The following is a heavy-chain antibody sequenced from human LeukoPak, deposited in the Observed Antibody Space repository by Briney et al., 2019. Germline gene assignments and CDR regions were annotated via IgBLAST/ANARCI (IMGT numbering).Heavy chain of an antibody. CDR3: ARVEIAVAFPSLDY. Sequence: GGSLRLSCAASGFIFSDYSMNWVRQAPGKGLEWVSSISSSNNDIYYADSVKGRFTISRDNAKNSLYLQMNSLRAEDTALYYCARVEIAVAFPSLDYWGQGTLVTVSS. J-gene: IGHJ4*02. D-gene: IGHD6-19*01. CDR1: GFIFSDYS. CDR2: ISSSNNDI. V-gene: IGHV3-21*04.